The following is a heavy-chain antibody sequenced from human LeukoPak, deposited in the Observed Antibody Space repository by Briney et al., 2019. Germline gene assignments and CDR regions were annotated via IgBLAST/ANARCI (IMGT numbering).Heavy chain of an antibody. CDR2: INTNTGNP. CDR3: ARGEAQWLVYYYYYYMDV. Sequence: ASVKVSCKASGYTFTGYYMHWVRQAPGQGLEWMGWINTNTGNPTYAQGFTGRFVFSLDTSVSTAYLQISSLKAEDTAVYYCARGEAQWLVYYYYYYMDVWGKGTTVTVSS. V-gene: IGHV7-4-1*02. J-gene: IGHJ6*03. CDR1: GYTFTGYY. D-gene: IGHD6-19*01.